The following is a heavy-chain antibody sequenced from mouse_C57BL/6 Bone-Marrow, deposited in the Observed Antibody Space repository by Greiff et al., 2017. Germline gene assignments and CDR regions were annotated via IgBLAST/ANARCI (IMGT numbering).Heavy chain of an antibody. V-gene: IGHV1-69*01. J-gene: IGHJ3*01. D-gene: IGHD2-12*01. CDR3: ARGGDDGTSWFAY. CDR1: GYTFTSYW. CDR2: IDPSDSYT. Sequence: QVQLQQPGAELVMPGASVKLSCKASGYTFTSYWMHWVKQRPGQGLEWIGEIDPSDSYTNYNQKFKGKSTLTVDKSSSTAYMQLSSLTSEDSAVYYCARGGDDGTSWFAYWGQGTLVTVSA.